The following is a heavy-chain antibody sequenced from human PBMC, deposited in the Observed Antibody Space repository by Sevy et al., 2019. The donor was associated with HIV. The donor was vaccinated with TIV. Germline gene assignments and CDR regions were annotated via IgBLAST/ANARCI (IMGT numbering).Heavy chain of an antibody. D-gene: IGHD6-13*01. V-gene: IGHV3-30*02. Sequence: LTCAASGFTFSNYGMHWVRQVPGKGLEWVTFIRYDGSDKYYAASVKGRFTISRDDSKNTLYLQMDSLTPEDTAIYYCAKDLAGPGRRYFDYWGQGTLVTVSS. CDR1: GFTFSNYG. J-gene: IGHJ4*02. CDR3: AKDLAGPGRRYFDY. CDR2: IRYDGSDK.